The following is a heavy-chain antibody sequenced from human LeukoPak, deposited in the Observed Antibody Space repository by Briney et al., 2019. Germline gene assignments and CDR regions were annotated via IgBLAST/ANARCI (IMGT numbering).Heavy chain of an antibody. CDR1: GGSISSYY. J-gene: IGHJ4*02. CDR2: IYYSGST. CDR3: ARYTLGGSFDY. Sequence: KTSETLSLTCTVSGGSISSYYWSWIRQPAGKGLEWIGYIYYSGSTNYNPSLKSRVTISVDTSKNQFSLKLSSVTAADTAVYYCARYTLGGSFDYWGQGTLVTVSS. V-gene: IGHV4-59*01.